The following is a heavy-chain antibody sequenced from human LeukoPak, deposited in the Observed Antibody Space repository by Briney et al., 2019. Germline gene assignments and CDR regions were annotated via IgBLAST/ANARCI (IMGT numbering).Heavy chain of an antibody. D-gene: IGHD3-9*01. CDR1: GGSISSSSHY. CDR2: IYYSGIT. CDR3: AAGNQRLVGIDY. J-gene: IGHJ4*02. Sequence: SETLSLTCTVSGGSISSSSHYWGWIRQPPGKGLEWIGSIYYSGITYYNPSLKSRVTISVDTSKNQFSLKLSSVTAADTAVYYCAAGNQRLVGIDYWGQGTLVTVSS. V-gene: IGHV4-39*07.